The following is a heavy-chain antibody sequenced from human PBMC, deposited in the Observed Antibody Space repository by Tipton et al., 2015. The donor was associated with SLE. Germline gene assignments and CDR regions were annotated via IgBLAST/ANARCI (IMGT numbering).Heavy chain of an antibody. Sequence: QVQLVQSGAEVRKPGSSVKVSCKASGGTFSSYSISWVRQAPGQGLEWMGSVIPIFGTPHYTQRFQDRVTITADKSTTTAYMELSSLRSEDTAVYYCATGGGPLDYWGQGTLVSVSS. CDR1: GGTFSSYS. V-gene: IGHV1-69*06. CDR3: ATGGGPLDY. CDR2: VIPIFGTP. D-gene: IGHD1-26*01. J-gene: IGHJ4*02.